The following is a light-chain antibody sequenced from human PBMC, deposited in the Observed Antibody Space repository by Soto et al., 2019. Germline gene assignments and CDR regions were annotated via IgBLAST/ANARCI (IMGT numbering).Light chain of an antibody. V-gene: IGLV1-44*01. J-gene: IGLJ2*01. Sequence: QSVLTQSPSASGTPGQRVIIACSGGSTNIGRNTLNWFQQFPGTAPKLLIFSNDQRPSGVPDRFSASKSGTSASLAISGLQSEDEADYYCAAWDDSLDALVFGGGTKLTVL. CDR2: SND. CDR1: STNIGRNT. CDR3: AAWDDSLDALV.